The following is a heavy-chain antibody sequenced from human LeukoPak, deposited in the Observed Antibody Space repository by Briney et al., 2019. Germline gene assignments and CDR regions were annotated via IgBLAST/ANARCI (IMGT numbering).Heavy chain of an antibody. D-gene: IGHD2-15*01. CDR3: ARVSLSGYCSGASCYFDY. CDR2: IHYSGST. CDR1: GDSIRNHY. V-gene: IGHV4-59*11. Sequence: PSETLSLTCTVSGDSIRNHYWSWIRQPPGKGLECIGVIHYSGSTNYNPSVKSRVTISVGTPKNQFSLKLNSVTAADTAVYFCARVSLSGYCSGASCYFDYWGHGTLVTVSS. J-gene: IGHJ4*01.